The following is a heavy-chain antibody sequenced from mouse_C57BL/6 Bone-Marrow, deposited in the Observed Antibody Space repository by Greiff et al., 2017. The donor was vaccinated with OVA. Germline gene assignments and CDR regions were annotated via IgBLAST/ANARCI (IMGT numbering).Heavy chain of an antibody. V-gene: IGHV5-6*01. J-gene: IGHJ2*01. Sequence: EVQRVESGGDLVKPGGSLKLSCAASGFTFSSYGMSWVRQTPDKRLEWVATISSGGSYTYYPDSVKGRFTISRDNAKNTLYLQMSSLKSEDTAMYYCARQEAVVATDYWGQGTTLTVSS. CDR1: GFTFSSYG. D-gene: IGHD1-1*01. CDR3: ARQEAVVATDY. CDR2: ISSGGSYT.